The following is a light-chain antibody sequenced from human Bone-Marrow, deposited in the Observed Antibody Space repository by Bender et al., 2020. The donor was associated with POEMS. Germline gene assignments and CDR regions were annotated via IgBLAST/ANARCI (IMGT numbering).Light chain of an antibody. CDR3: CSYAGSDTLV. J-gene: IGLJ2*01. CDR1: SSDVGGYNH. CDR2: DVS. V-gene: IGLV2-11*01. Sequence: QSALTQPRSVSGSPGQSVTISCTGTSSDVGGYNHVSWYQQHPGKAPKVMIYDVSKRPSGVPDRFSGSKSGNTASLTISGLQAEDEAHYYCCSYAGSDTLVFGGGTKLTVL.